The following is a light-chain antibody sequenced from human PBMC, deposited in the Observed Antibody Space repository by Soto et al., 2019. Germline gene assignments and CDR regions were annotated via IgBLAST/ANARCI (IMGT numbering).Light chain of an antibody. V-gene: IGKV3-15*01. CDR2: GAS. J-gene: IGKJ1*01. Sequence: IVMTNTTATLSVSLGERASLSCRASQSVSSNLAWYQLKPGQAPRLLIYGASTRATGIPARFSGSGSGTEFTLTISSLQSEDFAVYYCQPYNDWPTFGQGTMVDIK. CDR1: QSVSSN. CDR3: QPYNDWPT.